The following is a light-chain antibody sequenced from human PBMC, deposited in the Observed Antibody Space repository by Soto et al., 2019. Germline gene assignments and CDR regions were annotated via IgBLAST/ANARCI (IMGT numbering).Light chain of an antibody. V-gene: IGKV1-6*01. Sequence: AIQMTQSPSSLSASVGDRVTITCRASQGIRNDLGWYQQKPAKAPKLLIYAASSLQSGVPSRLSGSGSGTDFTLTISSLQPEDFATYYCLQDYNYPWTFGQGTKVEIK. CDR3: LQDYNYPWT. CDR1: QGIRND. CDR2: AAS. J-gene: IGKJ1*01.